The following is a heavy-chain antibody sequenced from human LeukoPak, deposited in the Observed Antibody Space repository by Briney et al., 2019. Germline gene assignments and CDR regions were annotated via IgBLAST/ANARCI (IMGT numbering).Heavy chain of an antibody. V-gene: IGHV3-23*01. Sequence: GGSLRLSCAASGFAFSTYAMSWVRQAPGMGLEWVSAISGSGGGTYYANSVKGRFTISRDNAKNTLYLLMNNLRAEDTAVYYCAKEDSSSSRYYFEYWGQGTLVTVSS. CDR3: AKEDSSSSRYYFEY. CDR2: ISGSGGGT. CDR1: GFAFSTYA. J-gene: IGHJ4*02. D-gene: IGHD6-6*01.